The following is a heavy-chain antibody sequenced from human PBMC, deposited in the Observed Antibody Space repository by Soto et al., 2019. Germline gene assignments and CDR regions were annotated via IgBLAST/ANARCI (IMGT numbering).Heavy chain of an antibody. D-gene: IGHD6-13*01. Sequence: VGSRRISGAASGFTFSSYSMNWVRQAPGEGLEWVSSISSSSSYIYYAGSVKGRFTISRDNAKNSLYLQMNSLRAEDTAVYYCARDDVAAAGFDYWGQGTLVTVSS. J-gene: IGHJ4*02. CDR1: GFTFSSYS. CDR2: ISSSSSYI. CDR3: ARDDVAAAGFDY. V-gene: IGHV3-21*01.